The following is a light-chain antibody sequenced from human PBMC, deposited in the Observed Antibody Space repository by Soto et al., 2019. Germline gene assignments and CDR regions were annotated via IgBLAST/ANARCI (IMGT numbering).Light chain of an antibody. V-gene: IGKV1-17*01. Sequence: DIRITQSPSSLASSLGGTFPITGRASQGIRNDLGWYQQKPGKAPKRLIYAASSLQSGVPSRFSGSGSGTEFTLTISSLQPEDFAVYYCQQSYSTPRTFGQGTKVDI. CDR1: QGIRND. CDR2: AAS. CDR3: QQSYSTPRT. J-gene: IGKJ1*01.